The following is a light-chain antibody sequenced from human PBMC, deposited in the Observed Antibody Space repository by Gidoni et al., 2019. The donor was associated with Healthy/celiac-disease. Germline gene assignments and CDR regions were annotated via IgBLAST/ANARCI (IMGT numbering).Light chain of an antibody. CDR3: QRYGSSPLT. J-gene: IGKJ1*01. Sequence: EIAFTQSPGTLSLSPGERATLSCMASQSVSSSYLAWYQQNPGQAPRLLIYGASSRATGIPDRLSGRGSVSDFTRTSSRLEPEDSAVYYCQRYGSSPLTFGQXTKVEIK. CDR2: GAS. CDR1: QSVSSSY. V-gene: IGKV3-20*01.